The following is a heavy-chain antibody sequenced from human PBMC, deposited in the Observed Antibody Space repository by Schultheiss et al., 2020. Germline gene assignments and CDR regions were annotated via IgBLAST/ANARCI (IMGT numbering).Heavy chain of an antibody. Sequence: GGFLRLSCAASGFTFSSYSMNWVRQAPGKGLEWVSYISSSSSTIYYADSVKGRFTISRDNSKNTLYLQMNSLRAEDTAVYYCAKDLTHAFDIWGQGTMVTVSS. CDR2: ISSSSSTI. CDR3: AKDLTHAFDI. CDR1: GFTFSSYS. V-gene: IGHV3-48*01. J-gene: IGHJ3*02.